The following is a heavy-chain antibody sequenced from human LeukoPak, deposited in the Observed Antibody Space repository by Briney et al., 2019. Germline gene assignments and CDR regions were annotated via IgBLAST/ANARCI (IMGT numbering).Heavy chain of an antibody. J-gene: IGHJ5*02. D-gene: IGHD2-2*01. CDR3: VTLGYCSSTSCYANWFDP. V-gene: IGHV4-39*01. CDR2: IYYSGST. CDR1: GGSISSSSYY. Sequence: SETLSLTCTVSGGSISSSSYYWGWNRQPPGKGLEWIGSIYYSGSTYYTPSLKSRVTIAVDTSKNQFSLKLSSVTAADTAVYYGVTLGYCSSTSCYANWFDPWGQGTLVTVSS.